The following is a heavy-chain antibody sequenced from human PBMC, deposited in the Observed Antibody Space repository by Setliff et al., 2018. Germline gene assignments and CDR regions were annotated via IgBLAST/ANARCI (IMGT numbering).Heavy chain of an antibody. V-gene: IGHV4-38-2*01. J-gene: IGHJ4*02. CDR1: GYSISSGYH. CDR3: ARTGTYRYFDY. CDR2: IHYSGTT. D-gene: IGHD1-26*01. Sequence: PSETLSLTCAVSGYSISSGYHWAWIRQLPGKGLEWIGRIHYSGTTYYNASLKSRVTMSVDTSKNQFSLNLSSVTAADTAVYYCARTGTYRYFDYWGQGALVTVSS.